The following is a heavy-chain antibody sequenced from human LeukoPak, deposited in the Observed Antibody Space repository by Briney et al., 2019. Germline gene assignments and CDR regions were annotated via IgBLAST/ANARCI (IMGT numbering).Heavy chain of an antibody. CDR1: GFTFSRYA. CDR2: MSSEWGTT. D-gene: IGHD3-10*01. J-gene: IGHJ4*02. Sequence: PGESLRLSCSASGFTFSRYAMHWVRQAPGKRLEFFSGMSSEWGTTDYADSVKGRFTISRDNSKNTLYLQMNSLRVEATALYYRVRGLYGLGWDYWGQGALVTVSS. CDR3: VRGLYGLGWDY. V-gene: IGHV3-64D*06.